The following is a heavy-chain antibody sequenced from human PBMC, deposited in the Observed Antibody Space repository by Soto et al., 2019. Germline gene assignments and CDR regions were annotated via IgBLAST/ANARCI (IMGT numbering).Heavy chain of an antibody. CDR2: IFHSGST. V-gene: IGHV4-30-2*05. CDR3: AREPLRGYSYGSDY. CDR1: GGSIRSGGYS. D-gene: IGHD5-18*01. Sequence: PSETLSLTCTVSGGSIRSGGYSWSWIRQPPGKGLEWIGYIFHSGSTYYNPSLKSRVTISVDTSKNQFSLKLSSVTAADTAVYYCAREPLRGYSYGSDYWGQGTLVPVSS. J-gene: IGHJ4*02.